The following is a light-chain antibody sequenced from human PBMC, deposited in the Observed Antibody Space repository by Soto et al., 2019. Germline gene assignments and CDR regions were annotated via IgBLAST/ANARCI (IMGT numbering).Light chain of an antibody. CDR1: SSNIGAGYD. CDR3: QSYDTSIGATYV. Sequence: QSFLAQPPSVSCAPRQRVTISCSGSSSNIGAGYDVHWYHQVPGTAPKLLIYGNNNRPSGISDRFSGSTSGTSASLAITGLQADDEADYYCQSYDTSIGATYVFGTGTKVTVL. V-gene: IGLV1-40*01. CDR2: GNN. J-gene: IGLJ1*01.